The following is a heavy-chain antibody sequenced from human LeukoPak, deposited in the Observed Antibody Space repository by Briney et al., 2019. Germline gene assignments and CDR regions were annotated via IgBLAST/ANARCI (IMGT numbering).Heavy chain of an antibody. J-gene: IGHJ3*02. CDR2: ISGSGGST. D-gene: IGHD3-16*01. V-gene: IGHV3-23*01. Sequence: GGSLRLSCAASGFTFSSYAMSWVRQAPGKGLEWVSAISGSGGSTYYADSVKGRFTISRDNSKNTLYLQMNTLRAEDTAVYFCTGGYSYDAFDIWGQGTMVTVSS. CDR3: TGGYSYDAFDI. CDR1: GFTFSSYA.